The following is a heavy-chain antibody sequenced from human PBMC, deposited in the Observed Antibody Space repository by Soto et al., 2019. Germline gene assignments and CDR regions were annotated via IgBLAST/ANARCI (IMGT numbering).Heavy chain of an antibody. J-gene: IGHJ6*03. CDR2: MNPNSGNT. CDR1: GYTFTSYD. CDR3: VSTNYNPSRESRVTISVDTSKNQSSLKLSSVTAADTAVYYCARLGGAICSGGSCYSVPLYYYYMDV. Sequence: ASVKVSCKASGYTFTSYDINWVRQATGQGLEWMGWMNPNSGNTGYAQKFQGRVTMTRNTSISTAYMELSSLRSEDTAVYYSVSTNYNPSRESRVTISVDTSKNQSSLKLSSVTAADTAVYYCARLGGAICSGGSCYSVPLYYYYMDVWGKGTTVTVSS. V-gene: IGHV1-8*01. D-gene: IGHD3-10*01.